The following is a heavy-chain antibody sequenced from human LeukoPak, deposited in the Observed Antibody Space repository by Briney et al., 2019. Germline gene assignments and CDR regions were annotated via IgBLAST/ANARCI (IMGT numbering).Heavy chain of an antibody. CDR1: GYSITSRYY. CDR2: IYSDGNT. J-gene: IGHJ4*02. Sequence: SETLSLTCTVSGYSITSRYYWGWIRQPPGKGLEWIGNIYSDGNTYYNPSLKSRVTISVDTSKNQFSLRPTSVIAADTAVYFCARAAFSSGWYGDCWGQGILVTVSS. D-gene: IGHD6-19*01. V-gene: IGHV4-38-2*02. CDR3: ARAAFSSGWYGDC.